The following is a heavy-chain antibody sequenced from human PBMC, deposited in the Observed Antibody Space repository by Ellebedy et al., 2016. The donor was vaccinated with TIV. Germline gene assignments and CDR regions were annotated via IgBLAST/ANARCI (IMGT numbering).Heavy chain of an antibody. CDR3: AKVNTLMVVDGDAFDI. Sequence: PGGSLRLSCAASGFTFSRFWMAWVRQAPGKGLEWVSGITGSGGNTYYVVSVKGRFTISRDNSKNTLYLQMNSLRAEDTAVYVCAKVNTLMVVDGDAFDIWGQGTMVTVSA. V-gene: IGHV3-23*01. CDR1: GFTFSRFW. D-gene: IGHD3-22*01. J-gene: IGHJ3*02. CDR2: ITGSGGNT.